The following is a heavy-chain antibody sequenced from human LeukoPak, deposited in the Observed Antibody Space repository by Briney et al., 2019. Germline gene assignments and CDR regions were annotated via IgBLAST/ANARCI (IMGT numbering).Heavy chain of an antibody. CDR2: INHSGST. D-gene: IGHD3-3*01. J-gene: IGHJ4*02. CDR1: GGSISSSSYY. V-gene: IGHV4-39*07. CDR3: ARGHYDFWSGYCYYFDY. Sequence: SETLSLTCTVSGGSISSSSYYWGWIRQPPGKGLEWIGEINHSGSTNYNPSLKSRVTISVDTSKNQFSLKLSSVTAADTAVYYCARGHYDFWSGYCYYFDYWGQGTLVTVSS.